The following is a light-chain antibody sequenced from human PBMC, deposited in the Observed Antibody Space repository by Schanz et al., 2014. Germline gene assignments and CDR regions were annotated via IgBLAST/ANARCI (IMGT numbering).Light chain of an antibody. CDR3: CSYAGSDIYV. V-gene: IGLV2-18*02. CDR2: EVS. J-gene: IGLJ1*01. CDR1: SSDVGYYDR. Sequence: QSALTQPPSVSGSPGQSVTISCTGTSSDVGYYDRVSWYQQPPGTAPKLMIYEVSNRPSGVPDRFSGSRSGNTASLTVSGLQAEDEADYFCCSYAGSDIYVFGSGTKLTVL.